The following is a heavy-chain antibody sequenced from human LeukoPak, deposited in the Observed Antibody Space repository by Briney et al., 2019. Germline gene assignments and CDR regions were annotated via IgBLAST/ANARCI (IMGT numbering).Heavy chain of an antibody. CDR2: MNPNSGNT. Sequence: ASVKVSCKASGYTFTSYDINWVRQATGQGLEWMGWMNPNSGNTGYAQKFQGRVTITRNTSISTAYMELSSLRSEDTAVYYCARGYDFWSGYSYYYYYTDVWGKGTTVTVSS. CDR3: ARGYDFWSGYSYYYYYTDV. CDR1: GYTFTSYD. J-gene: IGHJ6*03. D-gene: IGHD3-3*01. V-gene: IGHV1-8*03.